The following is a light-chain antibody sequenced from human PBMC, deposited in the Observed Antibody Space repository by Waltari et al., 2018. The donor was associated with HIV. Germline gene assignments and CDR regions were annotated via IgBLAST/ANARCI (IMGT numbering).Light chain of an antibody. CDR2: WTS. V-gene: IGKV4-1*01. J-gene: IGKJ4*01. Sequence: DIVMTQSPDSLAVSLGERANINCKSSQSVLSSSKNKNCLAWYQQKPGQPPKLLIYWTSTRESGVPDRFSGSGSGTDFTLTISSLQAEDVAVYYCQQYYLTPLTFGGGTKVVIK. CDR3: QQYYLTPLT. CDR1: QSVLSSSKNKNC.